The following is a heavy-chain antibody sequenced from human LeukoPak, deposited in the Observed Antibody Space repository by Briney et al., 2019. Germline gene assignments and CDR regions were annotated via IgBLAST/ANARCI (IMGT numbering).Heavy chain of an antibody. CDR1: GFTFSSYS. CDR2: ISSSSSYI. J-gene: IGHJ3*02. D-gene: IGHD5-18*01. Sequence: PGGSLRLSCAASGFTFSSYSMNWVRQAPGKGLEWVSSISSSSSYIYYADSVKGRFTISRDNAKNSLYLQMNSLRAEDTAVYYCARDRGYSYATRGAFDIWGQGTMVTVSS. CDR3: ARDRGYSYATRGAFDI. V-gene: IGHV3-21*01.